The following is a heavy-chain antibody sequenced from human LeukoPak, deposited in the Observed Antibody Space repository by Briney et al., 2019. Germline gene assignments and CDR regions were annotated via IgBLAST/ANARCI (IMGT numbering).Heavy chain of an antibody. V-gene: IGHV3-48*04. CDR3: AKHREYNFGYFVY. Sequence: GGSLRLSCAASGFTFSSYTMSWFRQAPGKGLEWVSYISSSSSAMFYAESVKGRFTISRDNAKNSLYLQMNSLRAEDTAAYYCAKHREYNFGYFVYWGQGTLVTVSS. D-gene: IGHD1-20*01. CDR2: ISSSSSAM. CDR1: GFTFSSYT. J-gene: IGHJ4*02.